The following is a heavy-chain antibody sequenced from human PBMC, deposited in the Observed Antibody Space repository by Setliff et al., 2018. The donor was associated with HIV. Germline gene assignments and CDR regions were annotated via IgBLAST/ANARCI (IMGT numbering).Heavy chain of an antibody. CDR1: GDSISSGGYY. Sequence: TLSLTCTVSGDSISSGGYYWAWIRQPPGKGLEWIASVYHSGSTYYDPSLKSRVAISVDTSKNQFSLRVSSVTATDTAVYFCARGGGVAVTTTGGTASFDYWGQGTLVTVSS. V-gene: IGHV4-38-2*02. CDR2: VYHSGST. D-gene: IGHD2-15*01. J-gene: IGHJ4*02. CDR3: ARGGGVAVTTTGGTASFDY.